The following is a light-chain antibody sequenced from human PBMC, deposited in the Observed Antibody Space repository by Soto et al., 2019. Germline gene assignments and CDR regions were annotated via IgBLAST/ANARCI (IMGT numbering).Light chain of an antibody. V-gene: IGLV1-44*01. CDR2: GNN. J-gene: IGLJ1*01. CDR1: GSSIGTNT. Sequence: QSVLTQPPSASGTPGQRVTISCSGSGSSIGTNTVNWYRQLPGTAPKLLIYGNNQRPSGVPDRFSGSKSGTSASLGISGLQSEDEPDYYCAAWDGSLNNVLFGRGTKVTVL. CDR3: AAWDGSLNNVL.